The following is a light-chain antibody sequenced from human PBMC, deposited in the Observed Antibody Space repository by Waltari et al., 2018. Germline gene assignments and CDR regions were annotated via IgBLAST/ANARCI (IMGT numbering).Light chain of an antibody. CDR1: PTVLYNSNNRNY. J-gene: IGKJ2*01. Sequence: DIVMTQSPDSLAVSLGEKATIHCKNSPTVLYNSNNRNYLTWYQQKPGQPPKLLFYWASTRESGVPDRFSASGSGTDFTLTISRLQPEDVAIYYCQQYYSSPYTFGQGTRLEIK. CDR3: QQYYSSPYT. CDR2: WAS. V-gene: IGKV4-1*01.